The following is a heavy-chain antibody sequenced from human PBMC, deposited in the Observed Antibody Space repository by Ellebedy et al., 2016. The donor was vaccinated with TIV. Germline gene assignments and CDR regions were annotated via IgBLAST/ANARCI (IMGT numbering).Heavy chain of an antibody. V-gene: IGHV3-23*01. CDR2: IIGSGGST. Sequence: GESLKISCAASGFTFSSFAMSWVRQAPGKGLEWIIVIIGSGGSTYHADPVKGRFTISRDNSKNTLYLQMNSLSAEDTAVYYCAKGDASGPGAFDYWGQGTLVTVSS. CDR3: AKGDASGPGAFDY. D-gene: IGHD3-10*01. CDR1: GFTFSSFA. J-gene: IGHJ4*02.